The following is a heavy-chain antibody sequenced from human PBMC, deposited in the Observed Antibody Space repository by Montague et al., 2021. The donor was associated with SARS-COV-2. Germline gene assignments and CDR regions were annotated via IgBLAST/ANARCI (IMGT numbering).Heavy chain of an antibody. Sequence: SLRLSCAASGFTFSSYEMNWVRQAPGKGLEWVSYISSSGSTIYYADSVKGRFTISRDNAKNSLYLQMNSLRAEDTAVYYCARDCAYYDILTGYSPKEGFDYWGQGTLVTVSS. CDR3: ARDCAYYDILTGYSPKEGFDY. J-gene: IGHJ4*02. V-gene: IGHV3-48*03. CDR2: ISSSGSTI. CDR1: GFTFSSYE. D-gene: IGHD3-9*01.